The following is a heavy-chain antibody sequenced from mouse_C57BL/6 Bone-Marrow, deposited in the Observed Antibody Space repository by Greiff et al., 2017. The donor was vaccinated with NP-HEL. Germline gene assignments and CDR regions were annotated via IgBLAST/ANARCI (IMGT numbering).Heavy chain of an antibody. V-gene: IGHV1-69*01. J-gene: IGHJ1*03. Sequence: QVHVKQPGAELVMPGASVKLSCKASGYTFTSYWMHWVKQRPGQGLEWIGEIDPSDSYTNYNQKFKGKSTLTVDKSSSTAYMQLSSLTSEDSAVYYCASSYWYFDFWGTGTTVTVSS. CDR1: GYTFTSYW. CDR2: IDPSDSYT. CDR3: ASSYWYFDF.